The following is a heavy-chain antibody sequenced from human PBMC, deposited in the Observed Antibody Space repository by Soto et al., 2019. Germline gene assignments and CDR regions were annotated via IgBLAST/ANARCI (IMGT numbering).Heavy chain of an antibody. D-gene: IGHD6-13*01. Sequence: GGSLRLSCAASGFTFSSYAMSWVRQAPGKGLEWVSAISGSGGSTYYADSVKGRFTISRDNSKNTLYLQMNSLRAEDTAVYYCAKDRDLIYSSSWYTHWGQGTLVTVSS. CDR2: ISGSGGST. V-gene: IGHV3-23*01. CDR3: AKDRDLIYSSSWYTH. CDR1: GFTFSSYA. J-gene: IGHJ4*02.